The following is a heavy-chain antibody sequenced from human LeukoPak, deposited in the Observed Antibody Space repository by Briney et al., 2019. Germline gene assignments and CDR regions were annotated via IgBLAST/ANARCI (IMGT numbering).Heavy chain of an antibody. D-gene: IGHD3-9*01. J-gene: IGHJ4*02. CDR3: ARGITYYDIYF. CDR1: GFTFSSYG. V-gene: IGHV3-30*02. CDR2: IGYDGSNK. Sequence: GGSLRLSCAASGFTFSSYGMHWVRQAPGKGLEWVAVIGYDGSNKYYADSVKGRFTISRDNSKNTLYLQMNSLRAEDTAVYYCARGITYYDIYFWGQGTLVTVSS.